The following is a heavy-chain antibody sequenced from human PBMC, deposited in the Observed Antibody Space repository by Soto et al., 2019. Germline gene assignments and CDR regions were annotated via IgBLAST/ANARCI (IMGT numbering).Heavy chain of an antibody. J-gene: IGHJ4*02. Sequence: PSETLSLTCAVSGGTISSGGYSWSWIRQPPGKGLEWIGYIYYSGSTNYNPSLKSRVTISVDTSKNQFSLKLSSVTAADTAVYYCARHPTVTEYYFDYWGQGTLVTAPQ. D-gene: IGHD4-17*01. CDR1: GGTISSGGYS. CDR2: IYYSGST. CDR3: ARHPTVTEYYFDY. V-gene: IGHV4-61*08.